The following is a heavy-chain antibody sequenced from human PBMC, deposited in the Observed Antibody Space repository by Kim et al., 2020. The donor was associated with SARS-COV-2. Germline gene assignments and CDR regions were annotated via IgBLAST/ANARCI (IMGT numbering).Heavy chain of an antibody. CDR3: ARQHYYDSSGYYVGWYFDL. D-gene: IGHD3-22*01. CDR1: GGSISSSSYY. V-gene: IGHV4-39*01. J-gene: IGHJ2*01. Sequence: SETLSLTCTVSGGSISSSSYYWGWIRQPPGKGLEWIGSIYYSGSTYYNPSLKSRVTISVDTSKNQFSLKLSSVTAADTAVYYCARQHYYDSSGYYVGWYFDLWGRGTLVTVSS. CDR2: IYYSGST.